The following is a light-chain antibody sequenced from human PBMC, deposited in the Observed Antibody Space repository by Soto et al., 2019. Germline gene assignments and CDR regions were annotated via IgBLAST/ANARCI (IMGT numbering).Light chain of an antibody. Sequence: EIVLTQSPGPLSLSPGESATLSCKSSQSVSSSYLAWYQQKPGQAPRLIIYGASSRATGIPDRFSGSGSGTDFTLTISRLEPEDVAVYYCQQYGSSPPTFGQGTKVDIK. V-gene: IGKV3-20*01. CDR1: QSVSSSY. J-gene: IGKJ1*01. CDR3: QQYGSSPPT. CDR2: GAS.